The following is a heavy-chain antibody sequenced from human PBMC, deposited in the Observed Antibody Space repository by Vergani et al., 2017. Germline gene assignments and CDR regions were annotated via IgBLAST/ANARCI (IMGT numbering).Heavy chain of an antibody. CDR3: AKDLLSAGYYYDSSGYFDY. V-gene: IGHV3-30*18. J-gene: IGHJ4*02. CDR1: GFTFSSYG. CDR2: ISYDGSNK. D-gene: IGHD3-22*01. Sequence: QVQLVESGGGVVQPGRSLRLSCAASGFTFSSYGMHWVRQAPGKGLEWVAVISYDGSNKYYADSVKGRFTISRDNSKNTLYLQMNSLRAEDTAVYYCAKDLLSAGYYYDSSGYFDYGGQGTLVTVSS.